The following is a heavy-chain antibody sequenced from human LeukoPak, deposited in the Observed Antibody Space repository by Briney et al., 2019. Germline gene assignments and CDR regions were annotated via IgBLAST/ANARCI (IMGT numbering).Heavy chain of an antibody. V-gene: IGHV3-30-3*01. CDR2: ISYDGSNK. D-gene: IGHD4-17*01. Sequence: PGRSLRLSCAASGFTFSSYAMHWVRQAPGKGLEWVAVISYDGSNKYYADSVKGRFTISRDNAKNSLYLQMNSLRDEDTAVYYCARHYGDYFSYWGQGTLVTVSS. J-gene: IGHJ4*02. CDR3: ARHYGDYFSY. CDR1: GFTFSSYA.